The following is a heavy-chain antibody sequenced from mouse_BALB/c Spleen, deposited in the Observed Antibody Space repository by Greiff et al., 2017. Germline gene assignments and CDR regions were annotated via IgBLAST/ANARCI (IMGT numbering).Heavy chain of an antibody. CDR3: ARIYYDYDGDYFDY. Sequence: VQLKESGAELVKPGASVKLSCTASGFNIKDTYMHWVKQRPEQGLEWIGRIDPANGNTKYDPKFQGKATITADTSSNTAYLQLSSLTSEDTAVYYCARIYYDYDGDYFDYWGQGTTLTVSS. CDR1: GFNIKDTY. D-gene: IGHD2-4*01. CDR2: IDPANGNT. J-gene: IGHJ2*01. V-gene: IGHV14-3*02.